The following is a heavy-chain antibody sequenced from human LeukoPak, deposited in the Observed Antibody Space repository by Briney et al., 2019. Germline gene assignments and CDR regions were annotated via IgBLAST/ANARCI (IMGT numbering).Heavy chain of an antibody. CDR2: ISSSRSTI. V-gene: IGHV3-48*01. D-gene: IGHD2-2*01. CDR1: GFTFSSYS. Sequence: GGSLRLSWAASGFTFSSYSMNWVRQPPGKWREWVSYISSSRSTIYYADSVKGRFTISRDNAKNSLYLQMNSLRAEATAVYYCARVYCSSTSCLYESWGQGTLVTVSS. J-gene: IGHJ5*02. CDR3: ARVYCSSTSCLYES.